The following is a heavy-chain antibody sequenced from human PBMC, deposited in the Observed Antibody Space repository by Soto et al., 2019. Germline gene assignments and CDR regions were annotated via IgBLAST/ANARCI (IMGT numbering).Heavy chain of an antibody. D-gene: IGHD4-4*01. V-gene: IGHV3-23*01. CDR2: ISGSGGST. CDR1: GFTFGSYA. J-gene: IGHJ6*03. CDR3: GITKDYSNSGPYYYYMDV. Sequence: PGGSLRLSCAASGFTFGSYAMSWVRQAPGKGLEWVSAISGSGGSTYYADSVKGRFTISRENSKNTLYLQRNSLRAEATDLYYYGITKDYSNSGPYYYYMDVWGKGTTVTVSS.